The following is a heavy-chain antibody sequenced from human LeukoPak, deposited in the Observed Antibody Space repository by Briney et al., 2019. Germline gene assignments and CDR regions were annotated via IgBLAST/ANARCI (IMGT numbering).Heavy chain of an antibody. Sequence: ASVKVSCKASGYTFSNHGISWVRQAPGQGLEWMGWISANSGSANYAQKFQGRVTMTTDTSTSTAYMDLRSLRSDDTAVYYCARGAGGWIEMATIKWYFDYWGQGTLVTVSS. D-gene: IGHD5-24*01. CDR1: GYTFSNHG. J-gene: IGHJ4*02. CDR2: ISANSGSA. V-gene: IGHV1-18*01. CDR3: ARGAGGWIEMATIKWYFDY.